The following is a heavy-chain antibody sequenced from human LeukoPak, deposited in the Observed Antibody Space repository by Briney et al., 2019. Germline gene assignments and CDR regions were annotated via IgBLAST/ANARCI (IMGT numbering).Heavy chain of an antibody. J-gene: IGHJ6*03. V-gene: IGHV4-34*01. D-gene: IGHD3-22*01. Sequence: SETLSLTCAVYGGSFSGYYWSWIRQPPGKGLEWIGEINHSGSTNYNPSLKSRVTISVGTPKNQLSLKLSSVTAADTAVYYCARGGSGYYYYYYYYMDVWGKGTTVTVSS. CDR3: ARGGSGYYYYYYYYMDV. CDR1: GGSFSGYY. CDR2: INHSGST.